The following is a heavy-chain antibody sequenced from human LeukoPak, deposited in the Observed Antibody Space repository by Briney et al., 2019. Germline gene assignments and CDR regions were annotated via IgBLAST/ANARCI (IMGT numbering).Heavy chain of an antibody. CDR1: GFTFSRYA. CDR3: AKDYSSYFDISGYYRSWFDS. Sequence: PGGSLRLSCAASGFTFSRYAMHWVRQAPGKGLEWVAVILHDGGNEHYTDSVKGRFTISRDNSKNTLYLQMNSLRAEDTAVYYCAKDYSSYFDISGYYRSWFDSWGQGTLITVSS. V-gene: IGHV3-30*18. CDR2: ILHDGGNE. J-gene: IGHJ5*01. D-gene: IGHD3-22*01.